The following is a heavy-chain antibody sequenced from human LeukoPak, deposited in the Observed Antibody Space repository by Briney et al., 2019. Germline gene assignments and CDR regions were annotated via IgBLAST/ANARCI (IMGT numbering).Heavy chain of an antibody. Sequence: GGSLRLSCAASGFAVSSNYMSWVRQAPGKGLEWVSVIYSGGKTYYADSVKGRFTISRDNSKKTLYLQMNSLRAEDTAVYYCARDRYSSSSGLDFWGQGTLVTVSS. V-gene: IGHV3-66*01. CDR1: GFAVSSNY. CDR2: IYSGGKT. D-gene: IGHD6-6*01. J-gene: IGHJ4*02. CDR3: ARDRYSSSSGLDF.